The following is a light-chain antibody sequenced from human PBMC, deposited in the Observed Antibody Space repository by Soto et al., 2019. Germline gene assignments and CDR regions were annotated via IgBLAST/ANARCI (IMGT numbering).Light chain of an antibody. J-gene: IGLJ1*01. CDR3: TSYTTSSTYV. CDR1: SSDVGSYNR. Sequence: QSALTQPPSVSGSPGQSVAISRTGTSSDVGSYNRVSWYQQPPGTAPKLMVYDVSNRPSGVPDRFSGSKSGNTASLTISGFQAEDEADYYCTSYTTSSTYVFGTGTKVTVL. CDR2: DVS. V-gene: IGLV2-18*02.